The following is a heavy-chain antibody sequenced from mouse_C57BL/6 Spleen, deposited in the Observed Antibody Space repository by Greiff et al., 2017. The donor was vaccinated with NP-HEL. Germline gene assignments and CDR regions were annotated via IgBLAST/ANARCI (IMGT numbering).Heavy chain of an antibody. Sequence: VQLKQSGPELVKPGASVKMSCKASGYTFTDYNMHWVKQSHGKSLEWIGYINPNNGGTSYNQKFKGKATLTVNKSSSTAYMELRSLTSEDSAVYYCARGGSRGDWYFDVWGTGTTVTVSS. CDR2: INPNNGGT. J-gene: IGHJ1*03. V-gene: IGHV1-22*01. CDR1: GYTFTDYN. CDR3: ARGGSRGDWYFDV. D-gene: IGHD1-1*01.